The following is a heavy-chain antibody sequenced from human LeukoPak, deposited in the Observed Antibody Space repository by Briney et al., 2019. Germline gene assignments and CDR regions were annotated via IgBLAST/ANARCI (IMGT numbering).Heavy chain of an antibody. D-gene: IGHD2-21*02. V-gene: IGHV1-24*01. CDR2: FDPEDGET. Sequence: ASVTVSCKVSGYTLTELSMHWVRQAPGKGLEWMGGFDPEDGETIYAQKFQGRVTMTEDTSTDTAYMELSSLRSEDTAVYYCAIPRPGGDCYYYWGQGTLVTVSA. J-gene: IGHJ4*02. CDR3: AIPRPGGDCYYY. CDR1: GYTLTELS.